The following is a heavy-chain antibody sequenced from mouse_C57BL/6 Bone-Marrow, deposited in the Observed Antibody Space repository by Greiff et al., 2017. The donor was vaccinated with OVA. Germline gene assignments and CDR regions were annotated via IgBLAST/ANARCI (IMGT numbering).Heavy chain of an antibody. CDR1: GYTFTSYW. J-gene: IGHJ2*01. V-gene: IGHV1-50*01. Sequence: QVQLKQPGAELVKPGASVKLSCKASGYTFTSYWMQWVKQRPGQGLEWIGEIDPSDSYTNYNQKFKGKATLTVDTSSSTAYMQLSSLTSEDSAVYYCASYYYGSSYGYWGQGTTLTVSS. D-gene: IGHD1-1*01. CDR3: ASYYYGSSYGY. CDR2: IDPSDSYT.